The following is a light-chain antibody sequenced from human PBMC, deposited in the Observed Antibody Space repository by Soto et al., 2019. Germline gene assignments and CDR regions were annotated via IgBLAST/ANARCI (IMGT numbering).Light chain of an antibody. CDR2: EVS. CDR1: SSVVGSYNL. CDR3: CSYAGSSTYV. J-gene: IGLJ1*01. V-gene: IGLV2-23*02. Sequence: QSVLTQPASVFGSPGQSITISCTGTSSVVGSYNLVSWYQQHPGKAPKVMIYEVSKRPSGVPNRFSGSKSGNTASLTISGLQAEDEADYYCCSYAGSSTYVFGTGTKVTVL.